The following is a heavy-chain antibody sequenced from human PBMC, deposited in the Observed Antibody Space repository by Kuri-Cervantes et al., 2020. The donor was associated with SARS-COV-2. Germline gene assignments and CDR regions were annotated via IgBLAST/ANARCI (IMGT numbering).Heavy chain of an antibody. CDR3: ARGVSVAGGAGMDV. CDR1: GYTFSTYD. CDR2: ISAYNGNT. D-gene: IGHD6-19*01. Sequence: ASVKVSCKASGYTFSTYDISWVRQAPGQGLEWVGWISAYNGNTIYAQKFQGRVTMTTDTSTSTAYMDLRSLRADDTAVYYCARGVSVAGGAGMDVWGQGTTVTGSS. V-gene: IGHV1-18*04. J-gene: IGHJ6*02.